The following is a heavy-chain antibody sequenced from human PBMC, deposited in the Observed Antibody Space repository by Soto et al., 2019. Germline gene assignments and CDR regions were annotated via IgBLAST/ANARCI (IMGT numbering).Heavy chain of an antibody. J-gene: IGHJ4*02. V-gene: IGHV3-23*01. CDR2: ISGSGGST. CDR3: AKVGAVAGTFDY. CDR1: GFTFSSYA. Sequence: HPGGSLRLSCAASGFTFSSYAMSWVRQAPGKGLEWVSAISGSGGSTYYADSVKGRFTISRDNSKNTLYLQMNSLRAEDTAVYYCAKVGAVAGTFDYWGQGTLVTVSS. D-gene: IGHD6-19*01.